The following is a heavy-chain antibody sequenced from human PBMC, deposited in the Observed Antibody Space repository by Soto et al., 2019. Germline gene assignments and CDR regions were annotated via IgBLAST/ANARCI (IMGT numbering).Heavy chain of an antibody. J-gene: IGHJ6*03. CDR3: ARAGTLLWFRELLDGYYYHMDV. CDR2: FDPEDGET. V-gene: IGHV1-24*01. D-gene: IGHD3-10*01. Sequence: ASVKVSCKVSGYTLTELSMHWVRQAPGKGLEWMGGFDPEDGETIYAQKFQGRVTMTRNTSTSTAYMELSSLRSEDTAVYYCARAGTLLWFRELLDGYYYHMDVWGKGTTVT. CDR1: GYTLTELS.